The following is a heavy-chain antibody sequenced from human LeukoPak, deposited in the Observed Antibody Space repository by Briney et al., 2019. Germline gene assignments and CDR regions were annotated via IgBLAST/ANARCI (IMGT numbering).Heavy chain of an antibody. J-gene: IGHJ5*02. CDR2: INHSGST. Sequence: SETLSLTCAVYGGSFSGYYWSWIRQPPGKGLEWIGEINHSGSTNYNPSLKSRVTISVDTSKNQFSLKLSSVTAADTAVYYCARHSYRGSSGYYYEVRTTPFDPWGQGTLVTVSS. CDR1: GGSFSGYY. CDR3: ARHSYRGSSGYYYEVRTTPFDP. D-gene: IGHD3-22*01. V-gene: IGHV4-34*01.